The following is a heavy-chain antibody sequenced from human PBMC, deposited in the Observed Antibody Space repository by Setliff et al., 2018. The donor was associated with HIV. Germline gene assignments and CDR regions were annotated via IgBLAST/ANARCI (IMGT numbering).Heavy chain of an antibody. D-gene: IGHD3-3*01. CDR2: IYPNTGGT. CDR3: ASLGGYYPYYYYYMDV. V-gene: IGHV1-2*02. CDR1: GYTFTEYY. J-gene: IGHJ6*03. Sequence: ASVKVSCKASGYTFTEYYIHWVRQAPGQGLEWMGWIYPNTGGTNYAQKFQGRVTITADESTSTAYMELSSLRSEDTAVYYCASLGGYYPYYYYYMDVWGKGTTVTVSS.